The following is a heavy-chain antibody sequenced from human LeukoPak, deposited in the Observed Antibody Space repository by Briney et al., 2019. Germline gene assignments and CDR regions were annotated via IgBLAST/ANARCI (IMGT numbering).Heavy chain of an antibody. CDR2: INPNSGGT. D-gene: IGHD2-15*01. CDR1: GCTFTGYY. V-gene: IGHV1-2*02. Sequence: ASVKVSCKASGCTFTGYYMHWVRQAPGQGLEWMGWINPNSGGTNYAQKFQGRVTMTRDTSISTAYMELSRLRSDDTAVYYCATIVVVAKGLFDPWGQGTLVTVSA. CDR3: ATIVVVAKGLFDP. J-gene: IGHJ5*02.